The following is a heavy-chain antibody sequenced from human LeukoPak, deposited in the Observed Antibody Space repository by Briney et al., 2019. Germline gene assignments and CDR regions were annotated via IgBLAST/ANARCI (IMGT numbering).Heavy chain of an antibody. Sequence: GGSLRLSCAASGFTFSNYYMSWIRQAPGKGLEWISYINGKGNIIDHAASVKGRFTISRDNAKNLLYLEINSLRVEDTAVYYCAKGNYYDSSGRNVFDIWGQGTMVTVSS. CDR1: GFTFSNYY. CDR3: AKGNYYDSSGRNVFDI. J-gene: IGHJ3*02. V-gene: IGHV3-11*01. D-gene: IGHD3-22*01. CDR2: INGKGNII.